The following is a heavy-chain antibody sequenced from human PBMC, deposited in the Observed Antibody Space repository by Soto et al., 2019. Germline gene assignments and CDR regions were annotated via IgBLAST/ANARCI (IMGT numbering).Heavy chain of an antibody. D-gene: IGHD3-3*01. J-gene: IGHJ4*02. CDR2: ISGSGGST. V-gene: IGHV3-23*01. CDR1: GFTFSSYA. CDR3: AKARAQYYDFWSGYPVDY. Sequence: GGSLRLSCASSGFTFSSYAMSWVRQAPGKGLEWVSAISGSGGSTYYADSVKGRFTISRDNSKNTLYLQMNSLRAEDTAVYYCAKARAQYYDFWSGYPVDYWGQGTLVTVSS.